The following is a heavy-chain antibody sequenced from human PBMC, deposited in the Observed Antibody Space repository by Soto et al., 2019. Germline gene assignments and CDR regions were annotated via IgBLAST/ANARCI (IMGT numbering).Heavy chain of an antibody. CDR3: ARGITFGGVLTGMDV. D-gene: IGHD3-16*01. J-gene: IGHJ6*02. V-gene: IGHV1-18*01. CDR1: GYTFTTYG. CDR2: INTYNGKT. Sequence: QVQLVQSGAEVKKPGASVKVSCKASGYTFTTYGITWVRQAPGQGLEWMGWINTYNGKTYYAQKLQGRDTMTTDTSTSTAYMELRSLRSDDTAVDYCARGITFGGVLTGMDVWGQGTTVTVSS.